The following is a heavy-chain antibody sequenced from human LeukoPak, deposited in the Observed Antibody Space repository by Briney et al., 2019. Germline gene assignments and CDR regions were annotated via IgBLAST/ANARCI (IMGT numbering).Heavy chain of an antibody. CDR1: GFTFSTYA. D-gene: IGHD2/OR15-2a*01. J-gene: IGHJ4*02. CDR2: ISNTGGFT. Sequence: PGGSLRLSCVTSGFTFSTYAMSWVRQAPGKGLEWVCSISNTGGFTYHADSMKGRFTISRDNSKNTLFLQMKSLRGDDTAVYYCATGGSMAHEGIHSWGQGTLVIVSS. CDR3: ATGGSMAHEGIHS. V-gene: IGHV3-23*01.